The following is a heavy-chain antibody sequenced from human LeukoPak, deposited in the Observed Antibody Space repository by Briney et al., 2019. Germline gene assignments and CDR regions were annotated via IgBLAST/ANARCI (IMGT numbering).Heavy chain of an antibody. CDR3: ARVHYDDYFDH. CDR1: GLTFSTYN. Sequence: GSLRLSCAGSGLTFSTYNMNWVRQPPGKGLEWIGEINHSGSTNYNPSLKSRVTISVDTSKNQFSLKLSSVTAADTAVYYCARVHYDDYFDHWGQGTLVTVSS. CDR2: INHSGST. D-gene: IGHD3-22*01. J-gene: IGHJ4*02. V-gene: IGHV4-34*01.